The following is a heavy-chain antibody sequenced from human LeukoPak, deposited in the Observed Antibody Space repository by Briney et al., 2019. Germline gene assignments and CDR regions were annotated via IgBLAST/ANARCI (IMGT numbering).Heavy chain of an antibody. V-gene: IGHV4-4*07. CDR3: ARGPSYLEWFTPFDP. D-gene: IGHD3-3*01. Sequence: PSETLSLTCTVSGGSISSYYWSWIRQPAGKGLEWIGRIYTSGSTNYNPSLKSRVTISVDKSENQFSLKLSSVTAADTAVYYCARGPSYLEWFTPFDPWGQGTLVTVSS. J-gene: IGHJ5*02. CDR1: GGSISSYY. CDR2: IYTSGST.